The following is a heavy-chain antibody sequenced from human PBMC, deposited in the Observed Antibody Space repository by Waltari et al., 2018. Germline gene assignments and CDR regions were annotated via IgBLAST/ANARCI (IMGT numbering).Heavy chain of an antibody. CDR1: GLSLGNFG. D-gene: IGHD3-10*01. CDR3: AKDAFGNTYLDH. Sequence: QVQLVESGGGVVQPGLSLRLSCAASGLSLGNFGMHWVRQAPGKGLEWVALAFFDGIKTDYADSVRGRFTISRDNSKNTLYLDINNLRVDDTGIYYCAKDAFGNTYLDHWGQGTVVTVSS. J-gene: IGHJ5*02. CDR2: AFFDGIKT. V-gene: IGHV3-30*02.